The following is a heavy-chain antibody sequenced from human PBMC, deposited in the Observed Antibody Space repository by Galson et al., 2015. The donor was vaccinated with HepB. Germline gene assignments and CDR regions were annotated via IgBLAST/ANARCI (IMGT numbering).Heavy chain of an antibody. D-gene: IGHD3-10*01. CDR3: ARSGSYYYGSGTEPDYYYGMDV. CDR1: GGSISSYY. CDR2: IYYSGST. V-gene: IGHV4-59*01. Sequence: LSLTCTVSGGSISSYYWSWIRQPPGKGLEWIGYIYYSGSTNYNPSLKSRVTISVDTSKNQFSLKLSSVTAADTAVYYCARSGSYYYGSGTEPDYYYGMDVWGQGTTVTVSS. J-gene: IGHJ6*02.